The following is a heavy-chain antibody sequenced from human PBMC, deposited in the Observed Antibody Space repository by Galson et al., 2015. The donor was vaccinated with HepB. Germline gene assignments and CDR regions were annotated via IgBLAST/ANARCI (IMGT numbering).Heavy chain of an antibody. D-gene: IGHD6-19*01. CDR2: ISYDGSNK. J-gene: IGHJ1*01. CDR1: GFTFNNYG. Sequence: SLRLSCAASGFTFNNYGMHWVRQAPGKGLEWVAVISYDGSNKYYSDSVKGRFTISRDDSKNTLYLQMNSLRAEDTAVYYCAKDGLAVPGTWGYFQHWGRGTLVTVSS. CDR3: AKDGLAVPGTWGYFQH. V-gene: IGHV3-30*18.